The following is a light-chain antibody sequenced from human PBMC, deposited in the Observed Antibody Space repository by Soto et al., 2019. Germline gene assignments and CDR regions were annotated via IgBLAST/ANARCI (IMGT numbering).Light chain of an antibody. J-gene: IGLJ2*01. CDR1: SSNIGAGYD. CDR2: GNS. Sequence: QSFLTQPPSVSGAPGQRVTISCTGTSSNIGAGYDVHWYQHLPGTAPKLLIYGNSDRPSGVPDRFSGSKSGTSASLAITGLQAEDGADYYCQSYDTSLSGSVFGRGT. V-gene: IGLV1-40*01. CDR3: QSYDTSLSGSV.